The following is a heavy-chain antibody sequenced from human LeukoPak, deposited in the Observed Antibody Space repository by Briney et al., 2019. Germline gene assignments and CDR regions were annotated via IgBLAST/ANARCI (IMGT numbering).Heavy chain of an antibody. CDR3: ARGIFTYYDSWSGQNSDLDY. CDR1: VFTFSSDR. CDR2: ISSSSSYI. Sequence: GGSLRLSCAASVFTFSSDRMIWVRQARWKGLEWVSSISSSSSYIYYADSVKGRFTISRDNAKNSLYLQMNSLRAEDTAVYYCARGIFTYYDSWSGQNSDLDYWGQGTLVTVSS. V-gene: IGHV3-21*01. D-gene: IGHD3-3*01. J-gene: IGHJ4*02.